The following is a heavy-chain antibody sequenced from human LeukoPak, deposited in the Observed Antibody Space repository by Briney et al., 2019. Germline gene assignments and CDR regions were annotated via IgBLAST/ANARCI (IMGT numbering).Heavy chain of an antibody. V-gene: IGHV3-74*01. CDR3: ARAPSEIGGYYPEYFRH. D-gene: IGHD3-22*01. CDR1: GFTFSSYW. CDR2: IKGDGNT. J-gene: IGHJ1*01. Sequence: GGSLRLSCAASGFTFSSYWMHWVRQAPGKGLVWVSRIKGDGNTNYADSVKGRFTISRDNAKNTVSLQMNSLRAEDTGVYYCARAPSEIGGYYPEYFRHWGQGTLITVSS.